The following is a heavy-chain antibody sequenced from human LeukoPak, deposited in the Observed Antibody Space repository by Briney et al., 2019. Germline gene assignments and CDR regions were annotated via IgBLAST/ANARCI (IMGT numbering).Heavy chain of an antibody. V-gene: IGHV3-66*02. CDR1: GFTVSSNY. Sequence: GGSLRLSCAASGFTVSSNYMSWVRQAPGKGLEWVSVIYSGGSTYYADSVKGRFTISRDNSKNTLYLQMNSLGAEDTAVYYCARVSSTMILAFDIWGQGTMVTVSS. D-gene: IGHD3-22*01. CDR2: IYSGGST. J-gene: IGHJ3*02. CDR3: ARVSSTMILAFDI.